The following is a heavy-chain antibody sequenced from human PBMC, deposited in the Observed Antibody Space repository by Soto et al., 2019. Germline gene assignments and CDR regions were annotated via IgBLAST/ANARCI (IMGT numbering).Heavy chain of an antibody. D-gene: IGHD1-26*01. CDR2: IYYSGST. CDR1: GGSISSYY. V-gene: IGHV4-59*01. CDR3: ARGDYYGEPHY. Sequence: QVQLQESGPGLVKPSETLSLTCTVSGGSISSYYWSWIRQPPGKGLEWIGYIYYSGSTNYNPSLNSRVTISVDASKNQFSLKLTSVTAADPAVYYCARGDYYGEPHYWGQGTLVTVSS. J-gene: IGHJ4*02.